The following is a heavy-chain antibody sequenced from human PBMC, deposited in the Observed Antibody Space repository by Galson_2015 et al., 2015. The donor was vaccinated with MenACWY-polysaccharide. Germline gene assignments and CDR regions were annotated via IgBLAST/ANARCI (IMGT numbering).Heavy chain of an antibody. V-gene: IGHV4-38-2*01. CDR1: GYSISSGYY. CDR3: ARVEKYSGSYYILH. J-gene: IGHJ4*02. Sequence: LSLTCAVSGYSISSGYYWGWIRQPPGKGLEWIGCIYHSGRTYYNPSLQSRVTISVDTSKKQFSLTLSSVTAADTAVYYCARVEKYSGSYYILHWGQGTLVNVSS. CDR2: IYHSGRT. D-gene: IGHD1-26*01.